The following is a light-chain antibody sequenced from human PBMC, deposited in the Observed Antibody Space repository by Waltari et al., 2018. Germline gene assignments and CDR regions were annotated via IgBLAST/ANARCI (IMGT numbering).Light chain of an antibody. CDR3: SSYTSSTTLLLI. Sequence: QSALTQPASVSGSPGQSITIACTGTSSYVGGYNYVSWYQKHPGKAPKLLIYDVSNRPSGVSNRFSASKSGNTASLIISGLQAEDEADYYCSSYTSSTTLLLIFGGGTKLTVL. J-gene: IGLJ2*01. CDR1: SSYVGGYNY. CDR2: DVS. V-gene: IGLV2-14*03.